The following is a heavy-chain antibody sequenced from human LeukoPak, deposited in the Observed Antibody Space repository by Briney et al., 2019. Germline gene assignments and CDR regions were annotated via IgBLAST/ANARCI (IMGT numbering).Heavy chain of an antibody. D-gene: IGHD3-9*01. J-gene: IGHJ4*02. CDR2: IYWNGDK. V-gene: IGHV2-5*01. CDR3: TRTYYDILTTPN. CDR1: GFSLSASTVG. Sequence: SGSTLVKPTQTLTLTCAFSGFSLSASTVGVGWIRQPPGKALEWLALIYWNGDKHYSPSLKSRLTITKDTSKNHVVLTMTHMDPADTATYYCTRTYYDILTTPNWGQGTLVTVSS.